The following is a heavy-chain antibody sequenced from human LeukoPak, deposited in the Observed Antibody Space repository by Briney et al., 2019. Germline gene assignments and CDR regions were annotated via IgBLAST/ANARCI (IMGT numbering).Heavy chain of an antibody. V-gene: IGHV4-59*01. J-gene: IGHJ4*02. CDR2: IYYSGST. D-gene: IGHD1-26*01. CDR3: ARDRGSYWAIDY. CDR1: GGSISSYY. Sequence: SETLSLTCTVSGGSISSYYWSWLRQPPGKGLEWIGYIYYSGSTNYNPSLKSRVTISVDTSKNQFSLKLSSVTAADTAVYYCARDRGSYWAIDYWGQGTLVTVSS.